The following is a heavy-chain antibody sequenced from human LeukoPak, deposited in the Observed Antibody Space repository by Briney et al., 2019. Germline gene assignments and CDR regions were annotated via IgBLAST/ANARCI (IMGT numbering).Heavy chain of an antibody. CDR2: IYYSGST. J-gene: IGHJ3*02. CDR3: ARGDIVVVTSPFDI. CDR1: GGSISSSSYY. Sequence: SETLSLTCTVSGGSISSSSYYWGWIRQPPGKGLEWIGSIYYSGSTYYNPSLKSRVTISVDTSKNQFSLKLSSVTAADTAVYYCARGDIVVVTSPFDIWGQGTMVTVSS. D-gene: IGHD2-21*02. V-gene: IGHV4-39*01.